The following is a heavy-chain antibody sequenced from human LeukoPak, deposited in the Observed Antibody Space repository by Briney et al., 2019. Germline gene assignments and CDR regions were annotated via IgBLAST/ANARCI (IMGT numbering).Heavy chain of an antibody. J-gene: IGHJ4*02. CDR2: IYTSGNT. V-gene: IGHV4-61*09. CDR3: ARELYYYGSGTYHPDY. D-gene: IGHD3-10*01. CDR1: GGSISSSNYY. Sequence: PSQTLSLTCTVSGGSISSSNYYWSWIRQPAGKGLEWIGHIYTSGNTNYNPSLKSRVTISVDTSKNQFSLNVKSVTAADTAVYYCARELYYYGSGTYHPDYWGQGTLVTVSS.